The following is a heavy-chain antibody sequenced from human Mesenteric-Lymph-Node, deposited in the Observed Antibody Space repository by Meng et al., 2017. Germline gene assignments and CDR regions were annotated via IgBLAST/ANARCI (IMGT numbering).Heavy chain of an antibody. Sequence: GGSLRLSCAASGFTFDDYAMHWVRQAPGKGLEWVSGISWNSGSIGYADSVKGRFTISRDNAKNSLYLQMNSLRAEDTALYYCAKDMRAGRKLGEYDSSGPGDYWGQGTLVTVSS. CDR3: AKDMRAGRKLGEYDSSGPGDY. J-gene: IGHJ4*02. V-gene: IGHV3-9*01. D-gene: IGHD3-22*01. CDR1: GFTFDDYA. CDR2: ISWNSGSI.